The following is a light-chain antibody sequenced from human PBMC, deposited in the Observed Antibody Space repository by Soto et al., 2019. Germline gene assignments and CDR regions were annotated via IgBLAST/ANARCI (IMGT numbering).Light chain of an antibody. J-gene: IGKJ1*01. CDR1: QRVRSY. CDR2: DAS. V-gene: IGKV3-11*01. Sequence: EIVLTQSPATLSLSPGERATLSCRASQRVRSYLAWYQQKPGQAPRLLIYDASNRATGIPARFSGSGSGTDFTLTVSSLEPEDFAVYYCQQRSNWPPSWTFGQGTKVDI. CDR3: QQRSNWPPSWT.